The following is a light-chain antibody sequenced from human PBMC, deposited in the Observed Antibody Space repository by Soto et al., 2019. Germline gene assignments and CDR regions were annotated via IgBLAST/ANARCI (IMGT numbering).Light chain of an antibody. CDR3: QQFDNLPLT. V-gene: IGKV1-33*01. CDR2: DAS. J-gene: IGKJ4*01. Sequence: DLQMTQSLSSLSASVGDRVTITCQANQDINNSLNWYQQRPGEAPKLLIYDASILEAVVPSRFSGSGFGTTFTLTISSLQPEDFATYYCQQFDNLPLTFGGGTKVELK. CDR1: QDINNS.